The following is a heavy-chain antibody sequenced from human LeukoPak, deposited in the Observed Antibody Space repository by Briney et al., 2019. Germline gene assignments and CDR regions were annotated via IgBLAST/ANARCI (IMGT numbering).Heavy chain of an antibody. J-gene: IGHJ4*02. CDR1: GGSFSGSY. D-gene: IGHD1-1*01. CDR2: IHHSGST. V-gene: IGHV4-34*01. CDR3: ARSRASVATAGTFGD. Sequence: SETLSLTCAVYGGSFSGSYWSWIRQSPGKGLEWIGEIHHSGSTNYNPSLKSRVTISLDTSSNQFSLKLTSVTAADTAVYYCARSRASVATAGTFGDWGQGALVTVSS.